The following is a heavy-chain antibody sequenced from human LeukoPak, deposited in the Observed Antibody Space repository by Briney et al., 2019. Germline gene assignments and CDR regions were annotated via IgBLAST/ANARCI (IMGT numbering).Heavy chain of an antibody. V-gene: IGHV3-74*01. J-gene: IGHJ4*02. D-gene: IGHD3-3*01. CDR3: ARDFDFSSAI. CDR2: ISPDGSTT. CDR1: GFTFSSYW. Sequence: GGSLRLSCAASGFTFSSYWMHWVRQAPGKGLVWVSRISPDGSTTGHADSVKGRFTTSRDNAKNTLFLQMSSLRAEDTAVYYCARDFDFSSAIWGQGTLVTVSS.